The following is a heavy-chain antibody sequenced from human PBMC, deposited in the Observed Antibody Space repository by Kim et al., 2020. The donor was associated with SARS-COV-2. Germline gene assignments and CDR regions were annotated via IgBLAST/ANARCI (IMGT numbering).Heavy chain of an antibody. CDR3: ARGGAPWY. D-gene: IGHD1-26*01. Sequence: FGTANYAQKFQGRVTITADESTSTAYMELSSLRSEDTAVYYCARGGAPWYWGQGTLVTVSS. V-gene: IGHV1-69*01. J-gene: IGHJ4*02. CDR2: FGTA.